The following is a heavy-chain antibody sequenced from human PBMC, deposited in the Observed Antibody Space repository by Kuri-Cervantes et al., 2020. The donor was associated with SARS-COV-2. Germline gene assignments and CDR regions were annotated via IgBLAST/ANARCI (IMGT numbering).Heavy chain of an antibody. CDR3: AKPTLATRPGWFHA. D-gene: IGHD4-23*01. J-gene: IGHJ5*02. V-gene: IGHV3-53*01. CDR2: IYSGGST. CDR1: GFTVSSNY. Sequence: GESLKISCAASGFTVSSNYMSWVRQAPGKGLEWVSVIYSGGSTYYADSVKGRFTISRDNSKNTLYLQINSLRAEDTAVYHCAKPTLATRPGWFHAWGQGTLVTVSS.